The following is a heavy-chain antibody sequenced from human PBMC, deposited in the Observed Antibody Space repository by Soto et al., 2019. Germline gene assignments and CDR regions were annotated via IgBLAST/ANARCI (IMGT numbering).Heavy chain of an antibody. Sequence: QVQLMQSGAEVTKPGASVTLSCKTSGYAFMSYGLSWVRLAPGQGLEWMGWTVAGSGNRIYAQKFQDRINMNIDTSTNTGYMELRRLRSDDSALDFGTRGAGYGSGSRHFDTWGQGTLVTVSS. J-gene: IGHJ4*02. CDR2: TVAGSGNR. V-gene: IGHV1-18*01. CDR3: TRGAGYGSGSRHFDT. CDR1: GYAFMSYG. D-gene: IGHD3-10*01.